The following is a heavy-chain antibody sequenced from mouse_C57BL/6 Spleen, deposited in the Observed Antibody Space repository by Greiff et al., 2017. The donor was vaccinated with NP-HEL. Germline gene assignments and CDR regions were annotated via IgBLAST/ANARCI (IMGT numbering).Heavy chain of an antibody. CDR3: ARPLYDGNDYFDY. CDR2: IYPGDGDT. J-gene: IGHJ2*01. D-gene: IGHD2-1*01. CDR1: GYAFSSSW. Sequence: VQLQQSGPELVKPGASVKISCKASGYAFSSSWMNWVKQRPGKGLEWIGRIYPGDGDTNYNGKFKGKATLTADKSSSTAYMQLSSLTSEDSAVYFCARPLYDGNDYFDYWGQGTTLTVSS. V-gene: IGHV1-82*01.